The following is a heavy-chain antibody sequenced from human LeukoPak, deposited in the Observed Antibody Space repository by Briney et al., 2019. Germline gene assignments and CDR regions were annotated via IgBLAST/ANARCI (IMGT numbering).Heavy chain of an antibody. CDR2: NYWDDGK. J-gene: IGHJ4*02. CDR3: AHSLGYCSGGSCYVLFDY. Sequence: SGPTLVKPTQTRTLTCTFSGFSLSTRGVGVGWIRQPPGKALEWLALNYWDDGKRYSPSLKSRLTITKDTSKNQVVLTMTNMDPVDTATYYCAHSLGYCSGGSCYVLFDYWGQGTLVTVSS. V-gene: IGHV2-5*02. CDR1: GFSLSTRGVG. D-gene: IGHD2-15*01.